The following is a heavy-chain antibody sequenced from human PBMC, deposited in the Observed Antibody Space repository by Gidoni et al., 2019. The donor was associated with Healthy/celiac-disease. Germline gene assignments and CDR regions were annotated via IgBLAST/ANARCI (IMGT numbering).Heavy chain of an antibody. D-gene: IGHD2-15*01. V-gene: IGHV3-9*01. CDR2: ISWNSGSI. CDR3: AKDTVAGGYCSGGSCYSGEYFQH. J-gene: IGHJ1*01. CDR1: GFTFDDYA. Sequence: EVQLVESGGGLVQPGRSLRLSCAASGFTFDDYAMHWVRQAPGKGREWVSGISWNSGSIGYADSVKGRFTISRDNAKNSLYLQMNSLRAEDTALYYCAKDTVAGGYCSGGSCYSGEYFQHWGQGTLVTVSS.